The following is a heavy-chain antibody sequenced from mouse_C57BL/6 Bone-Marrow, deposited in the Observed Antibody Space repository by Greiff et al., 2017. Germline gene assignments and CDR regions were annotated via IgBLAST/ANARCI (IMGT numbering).Heavy chain of an antibody. J-gene: IGHJ4*01. CDR3: ARYHTYDDYEEAYAMDY. D-gene: IGHD2-4*01. V-gene: IGHV1-69*01. Sequence: VQLQQPGAELVMPGASVKLSCKASGYTFTSYWMHWVKQRPGQGLEWIGEIDPSDSYTNYNQKFKGKSTVTVDKSSSTAYMQLSSLTSEDTAVYYCARYHTYDDYEEAYAMDYWGQGTSVTVSS. CDR2: IDPSDSYT. CDR1: GYTFTSYW.